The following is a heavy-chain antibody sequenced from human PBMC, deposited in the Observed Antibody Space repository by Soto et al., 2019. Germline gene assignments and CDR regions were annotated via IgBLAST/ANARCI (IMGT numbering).Heavy chain of an antibody. CDR2: SGNKANSDTT. Sequence: EVQLVESGGGLVQPGGSLRLSCAASGFTLSEHYVDWVRQAPGKGLEWVGRSGNKANSDTTEYGSSVKGRFTISRDDSWNSLYLQLNSLKTEDTAVYYCARAGVADTAMVETPGRYFDLWGRGTLVTVSS. V-gene: IGHV3-72*01. D-gene: IGHD5-18*01. CDR3: ARAGVADTAMVETPGRYFDL. J-gene: IGHJ2*01. CDR1: GFTLSEHY.